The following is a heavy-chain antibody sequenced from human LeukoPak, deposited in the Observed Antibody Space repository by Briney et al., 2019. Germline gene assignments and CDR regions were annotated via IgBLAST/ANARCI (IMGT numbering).Heavy chain of an antibody. CDR1: GFTFSSYG. Sequence: GRSLRLSCAASGFTFSSYGMHWVRQAPGKGLEWVAVISYDGSNKYYADSVKGRFTISRDNSKNTLYLQMNSLRAEDTAVYYCARGRWLQCPDYWGQGTLVTVSS. V-gene: IGHV3-30*03. CDR2: ISYDGSNK. CDR3: ARGRWLQCPDY. D-gene: IGHD5-24*01. J-gene: IGHJ4*02.